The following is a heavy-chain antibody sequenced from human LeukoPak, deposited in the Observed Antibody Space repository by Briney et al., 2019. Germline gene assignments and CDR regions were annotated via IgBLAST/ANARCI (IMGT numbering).Heavy chain of an antibody. CDR3: ASCIQLWFTDAFDI. CDR1: GFTFSDYY. Sequence: GGSLRLSCAASGFTFSDYYMSWIRQAPGKGLEWVSYISSSGSTIYYADSVKGRFTISRDNAKNSLYLQMNSLRAEDTAVYYCASCIQLWFTDAFDIWGQGTMVTVSS. J-gene: IGHJ3*02. CDR2: ISSSGSTI. V-gene: IGHV3-11*01. D-gene: IGHD5-18*01.